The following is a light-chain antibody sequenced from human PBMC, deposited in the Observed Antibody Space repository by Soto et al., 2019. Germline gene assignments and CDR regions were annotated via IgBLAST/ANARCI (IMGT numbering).Light chain of an antibody. J-gene: IGKJ2*01. CDR1: QNITNN. V-gene: IGKV1-33*01. CDR3: QHTTDFT. CDR2: HAS. Sequence: DIQMTQSPSSLSASIGDRVTITCQASQNITNNLSWYQQKPGKAPNLLIYHASKLAKGVTSRFSGSGSGAESTLTITGLQPDDLGTYYCQHTTDFTFGQGTKVDIK.